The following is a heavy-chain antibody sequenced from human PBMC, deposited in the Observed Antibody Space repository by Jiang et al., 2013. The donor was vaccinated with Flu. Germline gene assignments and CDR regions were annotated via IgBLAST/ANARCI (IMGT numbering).Heavy chain of an antibody. V-gene: IGHV4-31*03. CDR1: GVAVRSGGYY. J-gene: IGHJ3*02. D-gene: IGHD3-22*01. Sequence: GPGLVKPSQTLSLTCTVSGVAVRSGGYYWSWIRQRPGKGLEWIGDIFHSGSTYYNSSLKSRLSISMDTSKNDFSLNLNSVTAADTAVYYCARRESNYYFDSSRLYAFDIWGQGTMVTVSS. CDR3: ARRESNYYFDSSRLYAFDI. CDR2: IFHSGST.